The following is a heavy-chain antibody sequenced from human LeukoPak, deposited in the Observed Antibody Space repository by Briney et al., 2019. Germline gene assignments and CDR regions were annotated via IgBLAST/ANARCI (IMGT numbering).Heavy chain of an antibody. CDR1: GGTFSSYA. CDR3: ASAPRGERASIPYYYYYYMDV. CDR2: IIPIFGTA. Sequence: GASVKVSCKASGGTFSSYAISWVRQAPGQGLEWMGGIIPIFGTANYAQKFQGRVTITTDESTSTAYMELSSLRSEDTAVYYCASAPRGERASIPYYYYYYMDVWGKGTTVTVSS. J-gene: IGHJ6*03. V-gene: IGHV1-69*05. D-gene: IGHD2-21*01.